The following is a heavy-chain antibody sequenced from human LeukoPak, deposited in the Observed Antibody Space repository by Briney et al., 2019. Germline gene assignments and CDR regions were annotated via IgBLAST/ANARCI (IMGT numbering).Heavy chain of an antibody. J-gene: IGHJ6*03. CDR2: MYTTGST. CDR3: ARVPPTVTTYSSYYYYMDV. CDR1: GGSINSYY. D-gene: IGHD4-11*01. Sequence: SETLSLTCTVSGGSINSYYWSWIRQPAGKGLEWIGRMYTTGSTDYNPSLKSRVTMSVDTSKNQFSLKLRSVTAADTAVYYCARVPPTVTTYSSYYYYMDVWGKGTTVTVSS. V-gene: IGHV4-4*07.